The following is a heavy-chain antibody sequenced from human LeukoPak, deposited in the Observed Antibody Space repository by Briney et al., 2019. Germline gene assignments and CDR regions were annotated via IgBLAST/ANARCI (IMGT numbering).Heavy chain of an antibody. CDR3: ARELTLYFDY. Sequence: PGGSLRLSCAASGFGFGNYATHWVRQAPGKGLGWVSYISSSGSTIYYADSVKGRFTISRDNAKNSLYLQMNSLRAEDTAVYYCARELTLYFDYWGQGTLVTVSS. CDR1: GFGFGNYA. J-gene: IGHJ4*02. V-gene: IGHV3-48*03. CDR2: ISSSGSTI.